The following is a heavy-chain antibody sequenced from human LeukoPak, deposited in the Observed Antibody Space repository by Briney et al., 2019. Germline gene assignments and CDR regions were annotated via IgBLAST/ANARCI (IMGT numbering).Heavy chain of an antibody. CDR2: ISYDGSNK. CDR1: GFTFSSYA. CDR3: AKRYSSGWYVLDY. D-gene: IGHD6-19*01. Sequence: PGGSLRLSCAASGFTFSSYAMHWVRQAPGKGLEWVAVISYDGSNKYYADSVKGRFTISRDNSKNTLYLQMNSLRAEDTAVYYCAKRYSSGWYVLDYWGQGTLVTVSS. V-gene: IGHV3-30-3*02. J-gene: IGHJ4*02.